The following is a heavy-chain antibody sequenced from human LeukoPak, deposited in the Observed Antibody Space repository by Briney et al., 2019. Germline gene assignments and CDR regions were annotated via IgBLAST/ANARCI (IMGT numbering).Heavy chain of an antibody. CDR3: AKAPSGWSLDAFDI. CDR1: GFTFDSYV. Sequence: GGTLRLSCAASGFTFDSYVVSWVRQAPGKGLEWVSGISGSGSSTYYADSVKGQFTISRDNAKNSLYLQMNSLRAEDTAVYYCAKAPSGWSLDAFDIWGQGTMVTVSS. D-gene: IGHD6-19*01. J-gene: IGHJ3*02. CDR2: ISGSGSST. V-gene: IGHV3-23*01.